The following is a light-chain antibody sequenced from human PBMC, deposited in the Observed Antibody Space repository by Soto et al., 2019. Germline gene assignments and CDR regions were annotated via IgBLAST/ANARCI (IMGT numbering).Light chain of an antibody. CDR2: RTS. V-gene: IGKV3-15*01. CDR3: QEYNGSSS. J-gene: IGKJ1*01. Sequence: RVTTQSPATLSVSPGERATLSCRASQNVAGDLAWYQQKPGQAPRLLIYRTSTRATGIPARFSGSGSGTXXTLXISSLQSEDFAVXXCQEYNGSSSFGQGTKVEIK. CDR1: QNVAGD.